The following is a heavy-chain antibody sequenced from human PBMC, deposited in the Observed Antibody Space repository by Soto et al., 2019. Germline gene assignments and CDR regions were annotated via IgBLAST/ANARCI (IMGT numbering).Heavy chain of an antibody. CDR2: TYYNGDT. CDR3: ARGPAYIDGWRTFDL. CDR1: VDSFRGAEYY. Sequence: SETLSLTSTVSVDSFRGAEYYWSWVRQPLGKGPEWIGYTYYNGDTKYNPALRSRVTMSEDTSKNQFSLRLSSVTAADTAVYFCARGPAYIDGWRTFDLWGRGILVTVSS. J-gene: IGHJ4*02. V-gene: IGHV4-61*08. D-gene: IGHD6-19*01.